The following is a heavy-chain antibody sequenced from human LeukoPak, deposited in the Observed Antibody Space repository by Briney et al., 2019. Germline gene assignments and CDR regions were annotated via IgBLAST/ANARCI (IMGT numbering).Heavy chain of an antibody. J-gene: IGHJ3*02. V-gene: IGHV4-59*12. CDR3: ARGRGVGSSWFDAFDI. CDR2: IYYSGNT. Sequence: SETLSLTCTVSGGSISGYYWSWLRQSPGKGLDWIGSIYYSGNTNYNSSLKSRVTISVDTSKNQFSLKLSSVTAADTAVYYCARGRGVGSSWFDAFDIWGQGTMVTVSS. CDR1: GGSISGYY. D-gene: IGHD6-13*01.